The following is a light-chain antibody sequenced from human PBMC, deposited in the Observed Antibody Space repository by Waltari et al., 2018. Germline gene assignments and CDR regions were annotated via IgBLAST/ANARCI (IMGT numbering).Light chain of an antibody. Sequence: QSVLTQPPSASGTPGQRVPTPCSGRSSNTGRTTVTWYQHFPGTAPKLVIYTNDQRPSGVPDRFSGSKSGTSASLAISGLQSDDEAEYSCAVWDDSLSAWLFGGGTKLAVL. CDR1: SSNTGRTT. J-gene: IGLJ3*02. CDR3: AVWDDSLSAWL. CDR2: TND. V-gene: IGLV1-44*01.